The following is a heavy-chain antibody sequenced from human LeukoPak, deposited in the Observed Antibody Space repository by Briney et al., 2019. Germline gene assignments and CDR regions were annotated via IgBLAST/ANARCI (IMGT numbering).Heavy chain of an antibody. Sequence: GRSLRLSCAASGFTFSSYAMHWVRQAPGKGLEWVAVISYDGSNKYYADSVKGRFTISRDNSKNTLYLQMNSLRAEDTAVYYCAKMSSGYYFTLEYFQHWGQGTLVTVSS. CDR1: GFTFSSYA. CDR2: ISYDGSNK. J-gene: IGHJ1*01. D-gene: IGHD3-22*01. V-gene: IGHV3-30-3*02. CDR3: AKMSSGYYFTLEYFQH.